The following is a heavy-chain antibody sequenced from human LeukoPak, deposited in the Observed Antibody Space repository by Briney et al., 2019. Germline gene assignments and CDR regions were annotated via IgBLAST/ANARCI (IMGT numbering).Heavy chain of an antibody. D-gene: IGHD3-9*01. CDR1: GFTVSSNY. V-gene: IGHV3-53*01. CDR2: IYSGGST. CDR3: ARDVYDIQDYYYYGMDV. Sequence: AGGSLRLSCAASGFTVSSNYMSWVRQAPGKGLEWVSVIYSGGSTYYADSVKGRFTISRDNSKNTLYLQMNNLRAEDTAVYYCARDVYDIQDYYYYGMDVWGKGTTVTVSS. J-gene: IGHJ6*04.